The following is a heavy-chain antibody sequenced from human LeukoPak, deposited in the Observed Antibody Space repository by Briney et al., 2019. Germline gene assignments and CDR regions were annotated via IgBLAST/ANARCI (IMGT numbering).Heavy chain of an antibody. CDR2: IYYTGST. Sequence: SETLSLTCTVSGGSISSYYWSWIRQPPGKGLEWIGYIYYTGSTNYSPSLKSRVTISVDTSKNQFSLKLSSVTAADTAVYYCARQRSSSWYNAFDIWGQGTMVTVSS. V-gene: IGHV4-59*08. CDR1: GGSISSYY. D-gene: IGHD6-13*01. J-gene: IGHJ3*02. CDR3: ARQRSSSWYNAFDI.